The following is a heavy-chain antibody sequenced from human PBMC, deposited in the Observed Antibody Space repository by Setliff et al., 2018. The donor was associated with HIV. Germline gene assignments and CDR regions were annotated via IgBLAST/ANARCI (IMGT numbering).Heavy chain of an antibody. CDR1: GGSISNYY. CDR2: IYSTGST. V-gene: IGHV4-4*07. D-gene: IGHD5-18*01. Sequence: SETLSLTCTVSGGSISNYYWSWIRQPAGKGLEWIGRIYSTGSTNYNPSLKSRVTMSIDTSKNQFSLKLNSVAAADTAVYYCARDSGGYNYGFAVGSFDYWGQGALVTVSS. CDR3: ARDSGGYNYGFAVGSFDY. J-gene: IGHJ4*02.